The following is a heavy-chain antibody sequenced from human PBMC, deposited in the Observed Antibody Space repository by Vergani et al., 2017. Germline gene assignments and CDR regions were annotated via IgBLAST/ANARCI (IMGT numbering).Heavy chain of an antibody. J-gene: IGHJ5*02. Sequence: QLQLQESGPGLVKPSATLSLTCSVSGASIRSSNYYWGWNRQPPGKGLELIASIYYSGSTYYNPSLKSRVTISVDTSKNLFSLKLSSVTAADTAVYFCARHSTVEWLVKLGWIDPWGQGILVTVAS. D-gene: IGHD6-19*01. V-gene: IGHV4-39*01. CDR3: ARHSTVEWLVKLGWIDP. CDR1: GASIRSSNYY. CDR2: IYYSGST.